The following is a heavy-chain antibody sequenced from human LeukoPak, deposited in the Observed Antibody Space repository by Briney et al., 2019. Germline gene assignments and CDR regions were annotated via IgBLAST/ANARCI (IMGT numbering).Heavy chain of an antibody. D-gene: IGHD3-16*02. CDR1: GFTFSTCG. J-gene: IGHJ6*03. CDR2: IRYGGSDI. Sequence: PGGSLRLSCAASGFTFSTCGMHWVRQAPGQGLEWVAFIRYGGSDIYYGDSVKGRFTISRDNSKNTLYLQMNSLRGEDTAVYYCAKEPYRSVYYFYYMDVWSKGTTATVSS. CDR3: AKEPYRSVYYFYYMDV. V-gene: IGHV3-30*02.